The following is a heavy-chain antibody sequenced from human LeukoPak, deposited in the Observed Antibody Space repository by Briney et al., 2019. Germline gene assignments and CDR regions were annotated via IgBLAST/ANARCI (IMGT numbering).Heavy chain of an antibody. D-gene: IGHD3-16*01. J-gene: IGHJ4*02. CDR1: GYIFTDYY. Sequence: ASVKVSCRASGYIFTDYYIHWVRQAPGQGLEWMGWINPNSGGTKYSQKFQDRDTMTSDTSISTAYMELSRLRSDDTAVYYCARDHNWGFFDYWGQGAMVTVSS. CDR2: INPNSGGT. CDR3: ARDHNWGFFDY. V-gene: IGHV1-2*02.